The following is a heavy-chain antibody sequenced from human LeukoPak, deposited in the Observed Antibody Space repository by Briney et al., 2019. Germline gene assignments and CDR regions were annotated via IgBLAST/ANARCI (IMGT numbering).Heavy chain of an antibody. D-gene: IGHD1-14*01. V-gene: IGHV3-7*05. CDR3: ARDHTEPGVILDY. CDR2: INQDGSEE. CDR1: GFTFSRHW. J-gene: IGHJ4*02. Sequence: GGSLRLSCAASGFTFSRHWMNWVRQAPGKGLEWVANINQDGSEEYYVDSVKGRFTISRDNAKNSLYLQMSSLRAEDTAVYYCARDHTEPGVILDYWGQGALVTVSS.